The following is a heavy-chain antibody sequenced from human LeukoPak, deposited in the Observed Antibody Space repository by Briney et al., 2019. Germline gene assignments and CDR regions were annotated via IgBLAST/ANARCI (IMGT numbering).Heavy chain of an antibody. CDR2: MNPNSGNT. D-gene: IGHD3-3*01. CDR3: ARSTRFLEWSPPDY. CDR1: GYTYTSYD. V-gene: IGHV1-8*01. Sequence: ASVKVSCKASGYTYTSYDINWVRQATGQGLEWMGWMNPNSGNTGYAQKFQGRVTMTRNTSISTAYMELSSLRSEDTAVYYCARSTRFLEWSPPDYWGQGTLVTVSS. J-gene: IGHJ4*02.